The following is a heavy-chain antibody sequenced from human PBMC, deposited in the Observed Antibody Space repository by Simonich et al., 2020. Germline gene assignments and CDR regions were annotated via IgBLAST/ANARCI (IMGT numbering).Heavy chain of an antibody. J-gene: IGHJ3*02. D-gene: IGHD6-6*01. Sequence: EVQLVESGGGLVQPGGSLRLSCAASGFTFSSYWSGWGRQAPEKGLDGGANIKQDGSEKYNVDSVKGRFTISRNNAKNSLYLQMNSLGAEDTAVYYCAREGIAARDAFDIWGQGTMVTVSS. CDR2: IKQDGSEK. V-gene: IGHV3-7*01. CDR1: GFTFSSYW. CDR3: AREGIAARDAFDI.